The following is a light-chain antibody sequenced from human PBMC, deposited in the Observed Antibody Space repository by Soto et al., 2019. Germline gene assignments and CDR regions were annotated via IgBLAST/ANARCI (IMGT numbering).Light chain of an antibody. CDR2: SNS. CDR3: ASWDGSLNGWV. J-gene: IGLJ3*02. V-gene: IGLV1-44*01. CDR1: SSNIGSDT. Sequence: QSVLTQPPSAAGTPGQRVTISCSGSSSNIGSDTVNWYQQLPGMAPKLLIYSNSQRPSGVPDRFSGSKSGTSASLAISGLQSEDEADYYCASWDGSLNGWVFGGGTKLTVL.